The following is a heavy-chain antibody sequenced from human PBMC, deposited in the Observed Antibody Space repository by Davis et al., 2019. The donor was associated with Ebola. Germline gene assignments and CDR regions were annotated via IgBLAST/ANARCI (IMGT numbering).Heavy chain of an antibody. CDR3: ATLRRTITGMDDGFDI. Sequence: GESLKISCTDSGNSFNTHWIGWVRQMPGKGLEWMGIVYTGDADTRYIPSFRGQVTISADKSIKTAFLQWSSLKASDTAMYYCATLRRTITGMDDGFDIWGQGTMVTVSS. CDR1: GNSFNTHW. CDR2: VYTGDADT. J-gene: IGHJ3*02. V-gene: IGHV5-51*01. D-gene: IGHD1-20*01.